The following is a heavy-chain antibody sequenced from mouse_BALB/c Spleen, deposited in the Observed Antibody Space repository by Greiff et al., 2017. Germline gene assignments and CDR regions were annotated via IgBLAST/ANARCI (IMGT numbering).Heavy chain of an antibody. CDR2: INPSSGYT. Sequence: QVQLKQSGAELARPGASVKMSCKASGYTFTSYTMHWVKQRPGQGLEWIGYINPSSGYTNYNQKFKDKATLTADKSSSTAYMQLSSLTSEDSAVYYCARDSSGYYYAMDYWGQGTSGTVSS. CDR1: GYTFTSYT. J-gene: IGHJ4*01. D-gene: IGHD3-2*01. CDR3: ARDSSGYYYAMDY. V-gene: IGHV1-4*01.